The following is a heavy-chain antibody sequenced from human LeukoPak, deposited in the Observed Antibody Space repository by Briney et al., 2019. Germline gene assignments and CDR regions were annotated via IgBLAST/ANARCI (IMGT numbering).Heavy chain of an antibody. CDR3: ARARSDSSTYYFAY. CDR2: TNPHSVGA. Sequence: ASVKVSCKTSGYTFKDYYIHWVRQAPGQGLEWMGWTNPHSVGARYARKFLGRVTMTRDTSISTAYLELSRLTADDTAVYFCARARSDSSTYYFAYWGPGTLVTVSS. D-gene: IGHD6-13*01. J-gene: IGHJ4*02. CDR1: GYTFKDYY. V-gene: IGHV1-2*02.